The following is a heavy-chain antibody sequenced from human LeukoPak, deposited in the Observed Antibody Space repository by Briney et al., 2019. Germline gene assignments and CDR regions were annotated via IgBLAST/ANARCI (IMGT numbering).Heavy chain of an antibody. D-gene: IGHD1-26*01. CDR1: GFSFSDYA. J-gene: IGHJ4*02. Sequence: XGSLRLSCAASGFSFSDYAMSWVRQAXGKGLEWVSAISDSGDNTYYADSVKGRFTISRDNSENTLSLQMYSLRAEDTAVYYCAKDRGGSYFDSDFWGRGTLVTVSS. V-gene: IGHV3-23*01. CDR2: ISDSGDNT. CDR3: AKDRGGSYFDSDF.